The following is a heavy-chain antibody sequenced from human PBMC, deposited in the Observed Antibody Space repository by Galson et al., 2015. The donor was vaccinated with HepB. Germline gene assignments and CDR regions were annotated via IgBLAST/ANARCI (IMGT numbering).Heavy chain of an antibody. CDR3: ARDLDRNGVAATPFDY. CDR2: IIPILGIA. D-gene: IGHD2-15*01. Sequence: SVKVSCKASGGTFSSYAISWVRQAPGQGLEWMGRIIPILGIANYAQKFQGRVTITADKSTSTAYMELSSLRSEDTAVYYCARDLDRNGVAATPFDYWGQGTLVTVSS. J-gene: IGHJ4*02. CDR1: GGTFSSYA. V-gene: IGHV1-69*04.